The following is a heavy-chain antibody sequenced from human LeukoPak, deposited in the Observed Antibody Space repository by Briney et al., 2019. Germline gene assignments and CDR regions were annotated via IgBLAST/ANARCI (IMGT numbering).Heavy chain of an antibody. CDR3: ARAGGSTVSHSDY. CDR1: GFTFSSYS. CDR2: ISSSTSYI. Sequence: GGSLRLSCAASGFTFSSYSMNWIRQAPGKGLEWVSSISSSTSYIYYADSVKGRFTISKDNAKNSLYLQMNSLRAGDTAVYYCARAGGSTVSHSDYWGQGTLVIVSS. D-gene: IGHD4-17*01. V-gene: IGHV3-21*01. J-gene: IGHJ4*02.